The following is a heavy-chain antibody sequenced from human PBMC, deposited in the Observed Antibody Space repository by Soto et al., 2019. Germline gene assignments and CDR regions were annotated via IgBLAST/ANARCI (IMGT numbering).Heavy chain of an antibody. J-gene: IGHJ5*02. CDR1: GFTFSSYA. CDR3: ARSSGGVFGIIIEGSNWFAP. Sequence: GGSLRLSCAASGFTFSSYAMSWFRQAPGKGLEWVSVISNSGDSTLYADSVKGRFIISRDNSKKTLYLQMNSLRSEDTAIYYCARSSGGVFGIIIEGSNWFAPGGQGTLVTVSS. D-gene: IGHD3-3*01. CDR2: ISNSGDST. V-gene: IGHV3-23*01.